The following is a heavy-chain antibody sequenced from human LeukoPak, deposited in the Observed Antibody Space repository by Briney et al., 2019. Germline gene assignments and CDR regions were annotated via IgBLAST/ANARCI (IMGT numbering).Heavy chain of an antibody. J-gene: IGHJ4*02. CDR1: GFTFSTYN. CDR3: AKNRLASDPNDY. D-gene: IGHD2-15*01. Sequence: GGSLRLSCAASGFTFSTYNMNWVRQAPGKGLEWVSHITSSSTNIYYADSVKGRFTISRDNSKNTLYLQMNSLRAEDTAVYYCAKNRLASDPNDYWGQGTLVTVSS. V-gene: IGHV3-48*01. CDR2: ITSSSTNI.